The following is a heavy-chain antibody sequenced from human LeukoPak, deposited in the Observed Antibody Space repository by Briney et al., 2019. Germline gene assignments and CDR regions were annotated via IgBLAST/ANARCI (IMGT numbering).Heavy chain of an antibody. D-gene: IGHD2-21*01. CDR1: GGSISSYY. CDR3: ARGAYGSYSVDF. CDR2: IYYRGST. J-gene: IGHJ4*02. V-gene: IGHV4-59*06. Sequence: SSETLSLTCTVSGGSISSYYWSWIRQHPGKGLEWIGYIYYRGSTYYNPSLKSRVTISVDTSKNQFSLKVSSVTAADTAVYYCARGAYGSYSVDFWGQGTLVTVSS.